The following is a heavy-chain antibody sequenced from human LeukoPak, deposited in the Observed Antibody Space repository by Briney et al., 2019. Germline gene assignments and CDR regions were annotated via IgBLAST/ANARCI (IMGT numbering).Heavy chain of an antibody. V-gene: IGHV3-23*01. CDR2: ISASGGST. Sequence: PGGSLRLSCAASGFTFSSYAMNWVRQAPGKGLEWVSTISASGGSTYYADSVKGRFTISRDNSKNTLYLQMNSLRAEDTAVYYCAKEGKLGYDFWSGNTDYWGQGIQVTVSS. J-gene: IGHJ4*02. CDR1: GFTFSSYA. CDR3: AKEGKLGYDFWSGNTDY. D-gene: IGHD3-3*01.